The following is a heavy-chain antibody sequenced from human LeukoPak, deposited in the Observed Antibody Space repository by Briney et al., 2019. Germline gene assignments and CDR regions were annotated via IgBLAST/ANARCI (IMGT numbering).Heavy chain of an antibody. V-gene: IGHV4-31*03. D-gene: IGHD5-18*01. CDR2: IYSSGST. Sequence: SETLSLTCTVSGGSISSGGYFWNWIRQLPGKGLEWIGYIYSSGSTYNPSLKGRVIISLDTSKNQFSLKLNSVTAADTAVYYCARGGKKTAMVTSWGQGTLVTVSS. J-gene: IGHJ4*02. CDR1: GGSISSGGYF. CDR3: ARGGKKTAMVTS.